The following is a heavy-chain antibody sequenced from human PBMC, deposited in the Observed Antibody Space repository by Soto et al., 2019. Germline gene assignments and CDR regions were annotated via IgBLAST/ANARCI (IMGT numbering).Heavy chain of an antibody. Sequence: DVQLLESGGGLVQPGGSLRLSCTASGFTFVNYAMSWVRQAPGRGLEWVSTISSSGDLTFYADSVKGRFNISRDNSKNAMDLQVNSRRAEDTATYYCAKGRGADGSLSHDYWVQGDLVTVSS. J-gene: IGHJ4*02. V-gene: IGHV3-23*01. CDR1: GFTFVNYA. D-gene: IGHD3-10*01. CDR2: ISSSGDLT. CDR3: AKGRGADGSLSHDY.